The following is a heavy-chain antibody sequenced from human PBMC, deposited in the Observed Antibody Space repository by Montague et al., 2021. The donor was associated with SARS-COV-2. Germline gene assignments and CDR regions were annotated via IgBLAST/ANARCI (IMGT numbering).Heavy chain of an antibody. CDR2: TCYRSEWYS. CDR3: ARYSYSGTYFGLNDAFDI. Sequence: CAISGDSVSSNNAAWNWIRQSPSRGLEWLGRTCYRSEWYSDYVISLRGRITINPDTSKNQFSLQLDSVTLDDTAVYYCARYSYSGTYFGLNDAFDIWGQGTLVTVSS. D-gene: IGHD1-26*01. CDR1: GDSVSSNNAA. J-gene: IGHJ3*02. V-gene: IGHV6-1*01.